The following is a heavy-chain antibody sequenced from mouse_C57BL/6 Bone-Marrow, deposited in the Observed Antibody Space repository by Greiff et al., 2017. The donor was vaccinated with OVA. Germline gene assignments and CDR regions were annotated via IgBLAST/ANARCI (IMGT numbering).Heavy chain of an antibody. D-gene: IGHD3-2*02. V-gene: IGHV1-81*01. CDR2: IYPGSGNT. CDR3: EAGWTAQAFDY. Sequence: QVQLQQSGAELARPGASVKLSCKASGYTFTSYGISWVKQRTGQGLEWIGEIYPGSGNTYYNEKFKGKATLTADKSSSTAYMELRSLTSEDSAVYFCEAGWTAQAFDYWGQGTTLTVSS. CDR1: GYTFTSYG. J-gene: IGHJ2*01.